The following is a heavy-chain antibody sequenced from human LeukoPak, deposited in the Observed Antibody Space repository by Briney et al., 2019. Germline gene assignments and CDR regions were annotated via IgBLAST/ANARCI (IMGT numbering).Heavy chain of an antibody. J-gene: IGHJ6*03. CDR2: IYYSGST. Sequence: PSETLSLTCTVSGGSISSSSYYWGWIRQPPGKGLEWIGSIYYSGSTYYNPSLKSRVTISVDTSKNQFSLKLSSVTAADTAVYYCARAAGITMVRGVIMREYYYYYYMDVWGKGTTVTVSS. V-gene: IGHV4-39*07. CDR1: GGSISSSSYY. CDR3: ARAAGITMVRGVIMREYYYYYYMDV. D-gene: IGHD3-10*01.